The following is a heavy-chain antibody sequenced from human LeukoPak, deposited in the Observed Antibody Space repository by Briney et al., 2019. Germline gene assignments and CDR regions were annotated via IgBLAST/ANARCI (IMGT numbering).Heavy chain of an antibody. CDR2: IYYSGST. CDR3: ARDLGYCSGGICYNWFDH. Sequence: SETLSLTCTGSGCSISSYYWSWIRQPPGKGLEWIGYIYYSGSTNYNPSLKSRVTISVDTSKNQFSLKLSSVTAADTAVYYCARDLGYCSGGICYNWFDHWGQGTLVTVSS. D-gene: IGHD2-15*01. V-gene: IGHV4-59*01. CDR1: GCSISSYY. J-gene: IGHJ5*02.